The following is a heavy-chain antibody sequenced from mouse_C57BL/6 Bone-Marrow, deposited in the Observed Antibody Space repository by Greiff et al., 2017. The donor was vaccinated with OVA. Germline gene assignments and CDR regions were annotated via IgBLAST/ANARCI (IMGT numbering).Heavy chain of an antibody. V-gene: IGHV1-54*01. D-gene: IGHD1-1*01. CDR2: INPGSGGT. CDR3: ARPYYGSSHRRKMDY. CDR1: GYAFTNYL. J-gene: IGHJ4*01. Sequence: VQLQQSGAELVRPGTSVKVSCKASGYAFTNYLIAWVKQRPGQGLEWIGVINPGSGGTNYNEKFKGKATLTADKSSSTAYMQLSSLTSEDSAVYFCARPYYGSSHRRKMDYWGQGTSVTVSS.